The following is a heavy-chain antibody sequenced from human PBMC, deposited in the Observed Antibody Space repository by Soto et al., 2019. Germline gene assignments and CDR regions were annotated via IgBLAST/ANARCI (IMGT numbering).Heavy chain of an antibody. CDR3: ARGIYYDSSGYFTHFDY. V-gene: IGHV1-18*01. D-gene: IGHD3-22*01. J-gene: IGHJ4*02. CDR2: ISAYNGNT. CDR1: GYTFTSYG. Sequence: GASVKVSCKASGYTFTSYGISWLRQAPGQGLEWMGWISAYNGNTNYAQKLQGRVTMTTDTSTSTAYMELRSLRSDDTAVYYCARGIYYDSSGYFTHFDYWGQGTLVTVSS.